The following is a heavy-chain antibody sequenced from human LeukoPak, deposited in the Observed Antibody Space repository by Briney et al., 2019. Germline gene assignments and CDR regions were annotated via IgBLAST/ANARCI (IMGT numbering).Heavy chain of an antibody. CDR3: ARQAYSSNLGWFDP. V-gene: IGHV4-39*01. D-gene: IGHD6-13*01. CDR2: TSSSGSA. J-gene: IGHJ5*02. CDR1: GGSIGSSPYF. Sequence: SETLSLTRTVSGGSIGSSPYFWGWIRQPPGKGLEWIGSTSSSGSAYYNPSLKSRVTISVDTSKNQFSLKLSSVTAADTAVYYCARQAYSSNLGWFDPWGQGTLVTVSS.